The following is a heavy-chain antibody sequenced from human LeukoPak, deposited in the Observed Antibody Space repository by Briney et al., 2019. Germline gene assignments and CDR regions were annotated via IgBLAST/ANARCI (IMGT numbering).Heavy chain of an antibody. D-gene: IGHD1-14*01. CDR3: AKMTGY. CDR1: AFTFSSYG. V-gene: IGHV3-30*02. J-gene: IGHJ4*02. Sequence: GGSLRLSCAASAFTFSSYGMHWVRQAPGKGLEWVALIWYDGRNKYYADSVKGRFTISRDNSKNSLYLQMNSLRTEDTALYYCAKMTGYWGQGTLVTVSS. CDR2: IWYDGRNK.